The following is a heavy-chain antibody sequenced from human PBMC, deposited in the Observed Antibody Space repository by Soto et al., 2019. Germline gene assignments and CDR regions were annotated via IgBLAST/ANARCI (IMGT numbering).Heavy chain of an antibody. CDR3: ARLCREFWSGPDY. V-gene: IGHV5-51*01. D-gene: IGHD3-3*01. Sequence: PGESLKIFCEGLGYSFSNHWLAWVRQMPEKGLEWMGTIYPGDSDMRYSPSFRGQVTISVDKSINTAYLQWGSLKASDTAKYYCARLCREFWSGPDYWGQGTLVTVSS. CDR1: GYSFSNHW. CDR2: IYPGDSDM. J-gene: IGHJ4*02.